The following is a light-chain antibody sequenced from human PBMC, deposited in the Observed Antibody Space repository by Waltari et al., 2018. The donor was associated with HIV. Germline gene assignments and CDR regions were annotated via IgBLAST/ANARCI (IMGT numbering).Light chain of an antibody. CDR1: NSNIGTNS. Sequence: QPVLTQPPSASGTPGHGVTISCSGSNSNIGTNSVYWYQHLPGMAPKLLIYRNKRRPSGIPGRFSGSRSGTSASLAISGLRSEDEADYYCATWDDSLIWVFGGGTKLTVL. J-gene: IGLJ3*02. CDR2: RNK. V-gene: IGLV1-47*01. CDR3: ATWDDSLIWV.